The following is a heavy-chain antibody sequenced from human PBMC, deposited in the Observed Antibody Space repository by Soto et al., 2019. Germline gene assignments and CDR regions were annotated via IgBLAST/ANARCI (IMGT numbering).Heavy chain of an antibody. CDR3: ARDPLTGMVV. Sequence: QVQLHQSGPGLVKPSQTLSLECTVIGGSVNTGDNYWSWVRQSPGRGLEWIGYIYHTGNTFYNPALKKRVTMSVDASKNQFPLTLTSVTAADTAVYFFARDPLTGMVVGGQGTNVPVSS. CDR2: IYHTGNT. V-gene: IGHV4-30-4*01. CDR1: GGSVNTGDNY. J-gene: IGHJ6*02.